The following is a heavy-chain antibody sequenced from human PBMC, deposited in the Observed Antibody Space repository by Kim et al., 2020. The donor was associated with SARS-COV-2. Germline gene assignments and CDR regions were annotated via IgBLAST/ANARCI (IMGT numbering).Heavy chain of an antibody. V-gene: IGHV3-53*01. CDR3: ARDGDSSGYYEYFVY. D-gene: IGHD3-22*01. J-gene: IGHJ4*02. Sequence: DSVKGRFTISRDNSKNTLYLQMNSLRAEDTAVYYCARDGDSSGYYEYFVYWGQGTLVTVSS.